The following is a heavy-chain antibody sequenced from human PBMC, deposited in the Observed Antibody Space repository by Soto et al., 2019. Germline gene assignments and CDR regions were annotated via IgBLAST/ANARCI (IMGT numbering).Heavy chain of an antibody. J-gene: IGHJ6*02. V-gene: IGHV3-11*06. Sequence: GGSLRLSCAASGFTFSDYYMSWIRQAPGKGLEYISYISSSSGSTDYADSVKGRFTISRDNAKNSLYLQMSSLRAEDTAVYYCARDRGGYDRLYYYHGMDVWGQGTTVTVSS. CDR1: GFTFSDYY. D-gene: IGHD5-12*01. CDR3: ARDRGGYDRLYYYHGMDV. CDR2: ISSSSGST.